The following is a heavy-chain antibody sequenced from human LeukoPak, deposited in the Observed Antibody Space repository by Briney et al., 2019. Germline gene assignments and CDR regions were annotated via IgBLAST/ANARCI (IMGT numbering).Heavy chain of an antibody. CDR2: IYYSGST. V-gene: IGHV4-30-4*01. J-gene: IGHJ4*02. D-gene: IGHD1-1*01. CDR1: GGSISSGDYY. CDR3: AKDPTRQCDYFDY. Sequence: SETLSLTCTVSGGSISSGDYYWSWIRQPPGKGLEWIGYIYYSGSTYYNPSLKSRVTISVDTSKNQFSLKLSSVTAADTAVYYCAKDPTRQCDYFDYWGQGTLVTVSS.